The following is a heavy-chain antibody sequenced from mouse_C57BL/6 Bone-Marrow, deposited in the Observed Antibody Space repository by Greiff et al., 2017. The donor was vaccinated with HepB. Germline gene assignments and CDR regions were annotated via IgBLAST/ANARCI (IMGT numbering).Heavy chain of an antibody. CDR3: TQNPWFAY. Sequence: VQLQQPGAELVKPGASVKMSCKASGYTFTSYWITWVKQRPGQGLEWIGDIYPGSGSTNYNEKFKSKATLTVDKSSSTAYMQLSSLTSEDSAVYCCTQNPWFAYWGQGTLVTVSA. CDR2: IYPGSGST. J-gene: IGHJ3*01. V-gene: IGHV1-55*01. CDR1: GYTFTSYW.